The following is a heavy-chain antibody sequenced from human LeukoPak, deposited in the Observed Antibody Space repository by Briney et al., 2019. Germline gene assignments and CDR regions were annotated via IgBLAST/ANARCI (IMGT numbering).Heavy chain of an antibody. V-gene: IGHV3-15*01. J-gene: IGHJ4*02. D-gene: IGHD5-18*01. CDR2: IKSKTDGGTT. CDR1: GFTFGNAW. Sequence: PGGSLRLSCAASGFTFGNAWMSWVRQAPGKGLEWVGRIKSKTDGGTTDYAAPVKGRFTISRDDSKNTLYLQMNSLKTEDTAVYYCTTEEYSYGFRAWGQGTLVTVSS. CDR3: TTEEYSYGFRA.